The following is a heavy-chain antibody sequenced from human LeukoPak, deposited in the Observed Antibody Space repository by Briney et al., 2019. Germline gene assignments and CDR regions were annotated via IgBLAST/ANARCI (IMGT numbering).Heavy chain of an antibody. CDR2: IGTAGDT. CDR1: GFTFSSYD. D-gene: IGHD6-25*01. CDR3: ARDFSGVGMDV. J-gene: IGHJ6*02. V-gene: IGHV3-13*01. Sequence: GGSLRLSCAASGFTFSSYDMHWVRQATGKGLEWVSAIGTAGDTYYPGSVKGRFTISRENAKNSLYLQMNSLRAGGTAVYYCARDFSGVGMDVWGQGTTVTVSS.